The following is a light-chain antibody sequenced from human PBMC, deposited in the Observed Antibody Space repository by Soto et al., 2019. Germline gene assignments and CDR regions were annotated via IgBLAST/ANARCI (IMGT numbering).Light chain of an antibody. J-gene: IGLJ1*01. CDR2: RNN. CDR3: ASWDDSLSVH. Sequence: QSVLTQPPSASGTPGQRVTISCSGSSSNIGNNYVYWYQQVPGTAPRLLIYRNNQRPSGVPDRFSGSTSGTSASLAISGLRSEDEADYYCASWDDSLSVHFGPGTKGTVL. V-gene: IGLV1-47*01. CDR1: SSNIGNNY.